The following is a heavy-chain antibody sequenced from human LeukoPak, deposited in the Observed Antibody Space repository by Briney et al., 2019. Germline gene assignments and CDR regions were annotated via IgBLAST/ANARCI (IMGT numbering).Heavy chain of an antibody. CDR3: ARQGGVSGWFYFDY. Sequence: SETLSLTCTVSGGSISSSSYYWSWIRQPPGKGLEWIGYIYYSGSTNYNPSLKSRVTISVDTSKKQFSLKLSSVTAADTAVYYCARQGGVSGWFYFDYWGQGMLVTVSS. CDR2: IYYSGST. D-gene: IGHD6-19*01. CDR1: GGSISSSSYY. J-gene: IGHJ4*02. V-gene: IGHV4-61*05.